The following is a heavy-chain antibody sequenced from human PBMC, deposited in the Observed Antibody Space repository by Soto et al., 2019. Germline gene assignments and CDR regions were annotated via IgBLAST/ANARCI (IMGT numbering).Heavy chain of an antibody. J-gene: IGHJ5*02. D-gene: IGHD6-13*01. CDR2: IYYSGST. Sequence: QLQLQESGPGLVKPSETLSLTCTVSGGSISSSSFHWGWIRQPPGKVLEWIGSIYYSGSTYYSPSLKSRVTISVYTSKNQFSLKLSSVTAADTAVYYCARRERAAGTDWWFDPWGQGTLVTVSS. V-gene: IGHV4-39*01. CDR1: GGSISSSSFH. CDR3: ARRERAAGTDWWFDP.